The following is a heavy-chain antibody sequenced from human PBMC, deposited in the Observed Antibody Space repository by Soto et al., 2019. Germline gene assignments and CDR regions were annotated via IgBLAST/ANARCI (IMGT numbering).Heavy chain of an antibody. CDR3: ARRFDP. CDR1: GGSFSGYY. CDR2: INHSGST. V-gene: IGHV4-34*01. J-gene: IGHJ5*02. Sequence: SETLSLTCAVYGGSFSGYYWSWIRQPPGKGLEWIGEINHSGSTNYNPSLKSRVTISVDTSKNQFSLKLSSVTAADTAVYYCARRFDPWGQGTLVTVSS.